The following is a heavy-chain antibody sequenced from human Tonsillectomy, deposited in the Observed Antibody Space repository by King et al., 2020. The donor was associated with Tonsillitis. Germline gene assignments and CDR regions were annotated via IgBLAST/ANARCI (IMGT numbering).Heavy chain of an antibody. CDR2: IYYSGST. V-gene: IGHV4-30-4*01. D-gene: IGHD5-12*01. CDR1: GGSISSGDYY. CDR3: ARYPGYSGYDFYIL. J-gene: IGHJ4*02. Sequence: LQLQESGPGLVKPSQTLSLTCTVSGGSISSGDYYWSWLRQPPWNGLEWIGYIYYSGSTYYNSSLMSRLTISVDTSRNQFSLNLSSVTAADTAVYYCARYPGYSGYDFYILWGQGTLVTVSS.